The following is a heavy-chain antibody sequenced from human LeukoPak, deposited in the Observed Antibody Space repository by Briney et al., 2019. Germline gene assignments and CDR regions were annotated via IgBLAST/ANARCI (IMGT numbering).Heavy chain of an antibody. D-gene: IGHD3-16*01. V-gene: IGHV4-59*01. CDR1: GGSISSYY. CDR3: ARQSRPWGAMANAFDI. Sequence: PSETLSLTCTASGGSISSYYWSWIRQPPGKGLEWMGYIYYSGSTNYNPSLKSRVTISVDTSKNQFSLKLSSVTAADTAVYYCARQSRPWGAMANAFDIWGQGIMVTVSS. CDR2: IYYSGST. J-gene: IGHJ3*02.